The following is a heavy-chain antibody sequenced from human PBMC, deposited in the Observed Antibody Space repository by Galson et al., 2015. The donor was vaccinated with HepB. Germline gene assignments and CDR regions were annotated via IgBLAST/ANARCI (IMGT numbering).Heavy chain of an antibody. D-gene: IGHD3-10*01. V-gene: IGHV1-24*01. CDR2: FDPEDGET. Sequence: SVKVSCKVSGYTLTELSMHWVRQAPGKGLEWMGGFDPEDGETIYAQKFQGRVTMTEDTSTDTAYMELSSLRPEDTAVYYCARGGRTMVRGVIDNWFDPWGQGTLVTVSS. CDR3: ARGGRTMVRGVIDNWFDP. J-gene: IGHJ5*02. CDR1: GYTLTELS.